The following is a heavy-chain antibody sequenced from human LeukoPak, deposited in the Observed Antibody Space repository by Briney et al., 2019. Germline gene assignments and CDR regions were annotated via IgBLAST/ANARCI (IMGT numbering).Heavy chain of an antibody. V-gene: IGHV4-34*01. D-gene: IGHD6-13*01. CDR2: INHSGST. CDR3: ARHEWQQLVKFDY. Sequence: SETLSLTCAVYGGSFSGYYWSWIRQPPAKGLEWIGEINHSGSTNYNPSLKSRVTISVDTSKNQFSLKLSSVTAADTAVYYCARHEWQQLVKFDYWGQGALVTVSS. J-gene: IGHJ4*02. CDR1: GGSFSGYY.